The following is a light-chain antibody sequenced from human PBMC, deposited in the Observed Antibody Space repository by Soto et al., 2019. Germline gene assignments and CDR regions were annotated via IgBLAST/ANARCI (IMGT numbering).Light chain of an antibody. CDR3: QHYDDTPRT. V-gene: IGKV1-33*01. CDR2: DAS. J-gene: IGKJ3*01. CDR1: QDIRNY. Sequence: DIQMTPSPSSLSASVGDRDTITCQASQDIRNYLTWYQQKPGKAPKLLIYDASNLETGVPSRFSGSGSGTDYTFTISSLQPEDIATYYCQHYDDTPRTFGPGTKVDIK.